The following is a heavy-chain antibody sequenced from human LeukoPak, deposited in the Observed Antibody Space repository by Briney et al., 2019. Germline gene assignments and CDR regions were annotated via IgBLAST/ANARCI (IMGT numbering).Heavy chain of an antibody. CDR3: ARENVDTAMVKYYYYYMDV. CDR1: GGSISSGSYY. Sequence: SQTLSLTCTVSGGSISSGSYYWSWIRQPPGKGLEWIGYIYYSGSTNYNPSLKSRVTISVDTSKNQFSLKLSSVTAADTAVYYCARENVDTAMVKYYYYYMDVWGKGTTVTVSS. J-gene: IGHJ6*03. V-gene: IGHV4-61*01. CDR2: IYYSGST. D-gene: IGHD5-18*01.